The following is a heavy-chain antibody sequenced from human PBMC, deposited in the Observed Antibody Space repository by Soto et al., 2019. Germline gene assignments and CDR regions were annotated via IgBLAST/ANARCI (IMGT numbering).Heavy chain of an antibody. D-gene: IGHD1-7*01. V-gene: IGHV1-69*13. CDR3: ARANYNWNFRSWGGMDV. Sequence: ASVKVSCKASGGTFSSYAISRVRQAPGQGLEWMGGIIPIFGTANYAQKFQGRVTITADESTSTAYMELSSLRSEDTAVYYCARANYNWNFRSWGGMDVWGQGTTVTVSS. CDR2: IIPIFGTA. CDR1: GGTFSSYA. J-gene: IGHJ6*02.